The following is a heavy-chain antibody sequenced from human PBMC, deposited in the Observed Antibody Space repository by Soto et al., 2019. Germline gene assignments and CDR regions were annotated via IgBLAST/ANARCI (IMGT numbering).Heavy chain of an antibody. CDR2: INPSGGST. CDR3: ARDHGENVHNWFDP. CDR1: GYTFTSYY. J-gene: IGHJ5*02. Sequence: ASVKVSCKASGYTFTSYYMHWVRQAPGQGLEWMGIINPSGGSTSYAQKLQGRVTMTTDTSTSTAYMELRSLRSDDTAVYYCARDHGENVHNWFDPWGQGTLVTVSS. V-gene: IGHV1-46*01.